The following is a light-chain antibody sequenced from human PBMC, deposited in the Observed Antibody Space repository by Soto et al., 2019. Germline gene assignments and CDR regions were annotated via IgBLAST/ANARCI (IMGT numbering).Light chain of an antibody. V-gene: IGKV3-20*01. Sequence: IVLTQSPGTLSLSPGERATLSCRAGQSVSSNYLAWYQQKLGQAPRLLIYGASSRATGIPDRFSGSGSGTGFTLSISRLEPEDFAVYYCQQYGSSPNAFGQGTRLEIK. CDR3: QQYGSSPNA. J-gene: IGKJ5*01. CDR2: GAS. CDR1: QSVSSNY.